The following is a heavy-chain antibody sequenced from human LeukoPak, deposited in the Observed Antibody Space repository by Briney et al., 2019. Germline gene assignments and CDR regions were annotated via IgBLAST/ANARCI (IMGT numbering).Heavy chain of an antibody. CDR3: ARGCSSTSCQNWFDP. CDR1: GGTFSSYA. CDR2: IIPIFGTA. Sequence: GASVKVSCKASGGTFSSYAISWVRQAPGLGLEWMGGIIPIFGTANYAQKFQGRVTITADESTSTAYMELSSLRSEDTAVYYCARGCSSTSCQNWFDPWGQGTLVTVSS. D-gene: IGHD2-2*01. V-gene: IGHV1-69*13. J-gene: IGHJ5*02.